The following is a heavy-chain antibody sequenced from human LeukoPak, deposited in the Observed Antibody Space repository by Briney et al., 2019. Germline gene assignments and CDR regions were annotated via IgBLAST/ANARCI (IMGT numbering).Heavy chain of an antibody. CDR3: ARLLYYYDSSIYQRYFDY. CDR2: ISGSGGST. V-gene: IGHV3-23*01. J-gene: IGHJ4*02. CDR1: GFTFSTYV. D-gene: IGHD3-22*01. Sequence: GGSLRLSCAASGFTFSTYVMSWVRQAPGKGLEWVSAISGSGGSTYYADSVKGRFTISRDNSQNTLYLQMNSLRPEDTAVYYCARLLYYYDSSIYQRYFDYWGQGTLVTVSS.